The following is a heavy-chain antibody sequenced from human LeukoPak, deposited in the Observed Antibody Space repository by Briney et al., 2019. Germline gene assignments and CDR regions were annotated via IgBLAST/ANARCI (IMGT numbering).Heavy chain of an antibody. CDR3: AKSSTDYYGSGSPFDY. V-gene: IGHV3-23*01. Sequence: GGSLRLSCAASGFTFSSYAMSWVRQAPGKGLEWVSAISGSGGSTYYADSVKGRFTISRDNSKNTLYLQMNSLRAEDTAVYYCAKSSTDYYGSGSPFDYWGQGTLVTVSS. CDR1: GFTFSSYA. J-gene: IGHJ4*02. D-gene: IGHD3-10*01. CDR2: ISGSGGST.